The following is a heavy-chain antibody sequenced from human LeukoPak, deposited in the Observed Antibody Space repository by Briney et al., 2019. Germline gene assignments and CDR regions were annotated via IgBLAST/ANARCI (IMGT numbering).Heavy chain of an antibody. CDR3: ARDFGALSSPAYYYYYMDV. D-gene: IGHD3-16*01. CDR1: GFTFSDYY. Sequence: GGSLRLSCAASGFTFSDYYMSWIRQAPGKGLEWVSYISSSGSTIYYADSAKGRFTISRDDAKNSLYLQMNSLRAEDTAVYYCARDFGALSSPAYYYYYMDVWGKGTTVTVSS. CDR2: ISSSGSTI. J-gene: IGHJ6*03. V-gene: IGHV3-11*04.